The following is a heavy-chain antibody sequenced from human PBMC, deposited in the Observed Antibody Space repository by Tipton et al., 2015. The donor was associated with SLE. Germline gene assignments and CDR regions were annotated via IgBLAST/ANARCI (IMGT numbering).Heavy chain of an antibody. CDR2: ITSSSSYI. CDR3: ARIHYYGSGSRDY. V-gene: IGHV3-21*01. CDR1: GFTFSSYN. Sequence: SLRLSCAASGFTFSSYNMNWVRQAPGKGLEWLSSITSSSSYIFYADSVKGRFTISRDNAKDTLYLQMNSLRAEDTAVYYCARIHYYGSGSRDYWGQGTLVTVSS. J-gene: IGHJ4*02. D-gene: IGHD3-10*01.